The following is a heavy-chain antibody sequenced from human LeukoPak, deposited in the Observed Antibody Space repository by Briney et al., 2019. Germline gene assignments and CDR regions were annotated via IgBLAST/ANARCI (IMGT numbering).Heavy chain of an antibody. V-gene: IGHV1-2*02. Sequence: ASVKVSCKASGYPFTVYYMHWVRQASGQGLEWMGSINPDRGGTDYAQKFQGRVTMTRDTSISTGYMELSSLRSDDTAVYYCARGGRENYNYRDYWGQGTLVSVSS. CDR3: ARGGRENYNYRDY. J-gene: IGHJ4*02. CDR2: INPDRGGT. CDR1: GYPFTVYY. D-gene: IGHD5-24*01.